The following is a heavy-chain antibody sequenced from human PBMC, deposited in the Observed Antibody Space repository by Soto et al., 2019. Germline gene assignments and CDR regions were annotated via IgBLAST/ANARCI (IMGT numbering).Heavy chain of an antibody. D-gene: IGHD3-16*01. CDR1: GFTFSSYW. V-gene: IGHV3-7*03. CDR2: IKEDGSGK. J-gene: IGHJ4*02. Sequence: GGSLRLSCTASGFTFSSYWMSWVRQAPGKGLGWVANIKEDGSGKYYVDSVKGRFSISRDNARNSLYLQMNSLRVEDTAVYYCVRVGRLGGYWGQGSQVTVSS. CDR3: VRVGRLGGY.